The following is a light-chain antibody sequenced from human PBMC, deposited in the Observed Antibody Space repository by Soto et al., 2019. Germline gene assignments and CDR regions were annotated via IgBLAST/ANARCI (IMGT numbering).Light chain of an antibody. CDR3: MQPLQSWT. V-gene: IGKV2-28*01. J-gene: IGKJ1*01. CDR1: QSLLHSNGYNY. CDR2: LGS. Sequence: DAVMTQSPLSLPVTVGQPASISCRSSQSLLHSNGYNYLDWYLQKPGQSPQLLIYLGSNRASGVPDRFSGSGSGTDFTLKISRVEAEDVGVYYCMQPLQSWTFGQGTKVDIK.